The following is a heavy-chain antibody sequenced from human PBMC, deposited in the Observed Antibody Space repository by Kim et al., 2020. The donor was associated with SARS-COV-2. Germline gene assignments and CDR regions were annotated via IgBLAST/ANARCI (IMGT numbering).Heavy chain of an antibody. D-gene: IGHD3-22*01. J-gene: IGHJ4*02. CDR3: ARDGPYYDSSGYYATIDY. V-gene: IGHV3-11*05. Sequence: KGRFTHSRDNAKNSLYLQMNSLRAEDTAVYYCARDGPYYDSSGYYATIDYWGQGTLVTVSS.